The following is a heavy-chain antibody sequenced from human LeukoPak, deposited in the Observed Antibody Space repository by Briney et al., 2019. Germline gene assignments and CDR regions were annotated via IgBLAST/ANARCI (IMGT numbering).Heavy chain of an antibody. CDR3: ASSLLYRVFDY. CDR2: ISSSSSYI. J-gene: IGHJ4*02. CDR1: GFTFSNYT. D-gene: IGHD1-1*01. V-gene: IGHV3-21*01. Sequence: GGSLRLSCAASGFTFSNYTMNWVRQAPGKGLEWVSSISSSSSYIFYADSVKGRFTISRDNAKNSLYLQMNSLRAEDTAVCYCASSLLYRVFDYWGQGTLVTVSS.